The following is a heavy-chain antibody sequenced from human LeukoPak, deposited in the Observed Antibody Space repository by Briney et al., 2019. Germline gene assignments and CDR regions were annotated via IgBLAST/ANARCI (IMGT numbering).Heavy chain of an antibody. V-gene: IGHV3-21*01. CDR2: ISRGSGYI. CDR1: GFNFSSYS. J-gene: IGHJ4*02. CDR3: ARDGRGWLRSFDY. D-gene: IGHD5-12*01. Sequence: GGSLRFSCAASGFNFSSYSMNWVRQAPGKGLEWVSSISRGSGYIYYADSVKGRFTISRDNTKNSLSLQMNSLRAEDTAVYYCARDGRGWLRSFDYWGQGTLVTVSS.